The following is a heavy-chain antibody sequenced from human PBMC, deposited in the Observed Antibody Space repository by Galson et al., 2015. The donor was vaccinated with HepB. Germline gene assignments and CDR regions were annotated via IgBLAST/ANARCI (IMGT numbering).Heavy chain of an antibody. CDR3: AKGLGPVAGGDFDY. V-gene: IGHV3-23*01. CDR2: ISGSGDNT. D-gene: IGHD6-19*01. CDR1: GFTFRRYA. Sequence: SLRLSCAASGFTFRRYAMSWVRQAPGKGLEWVSSISGSGDNTYYPGSVKGRFTISRDNSKTTLYLQMNSLRAEDTAVYYCAKGLGPVAGGDFDYWGQGTLVTVSS. J-gene: IGHJ4*02.